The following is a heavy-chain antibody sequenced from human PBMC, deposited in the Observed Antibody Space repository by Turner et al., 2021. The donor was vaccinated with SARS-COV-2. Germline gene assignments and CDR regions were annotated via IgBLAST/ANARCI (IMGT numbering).Heavy chain of an antibody. J-gene: IGHJ4*02. D-gene: IGHD4-17*01. CDR3: ARDYGDSPLGY. CDR1: GGTFSSYA. V-gene: IGHV1-69*10. CDR2: IIPILGIA. Sequence: QVQLEQSGAEVKKHGSSVKVSCKASGGTFSSYAISWVRQAPGQGLEWMGGIIPILGIANYAQKFQGSVTITADKSTRTAYMELSSLRSEDTAVYSCARDYGDSPLGYWGQGTLVTVSS.